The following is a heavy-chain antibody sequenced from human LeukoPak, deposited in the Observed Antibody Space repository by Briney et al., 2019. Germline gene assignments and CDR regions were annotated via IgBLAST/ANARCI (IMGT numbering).Heavy chain of an antibody. CDR3: ARPFLGDPYYYYYYGMDV. Sequence: GGSLRLSCAASGFTFDDYAMHWVRQAPGKGLEWVAFIRYDGSNKYYADSVKGRFTISRDNSKNTLYLQMNSLRAEDTAVYYCARPFLGDPYYYYYYGMDVWGQGTTVTVSS. D-gene: IGHD3-10*01. CDR1: GFTFDDYA. CDR2: IRYDGSNK. J-gene: IGHJ6*02. V-gene: IGHV3-30*02.